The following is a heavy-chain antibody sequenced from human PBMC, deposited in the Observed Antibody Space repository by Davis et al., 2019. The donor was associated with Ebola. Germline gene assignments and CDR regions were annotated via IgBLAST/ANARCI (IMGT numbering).Heavy chain of an antibody. CDR1: GFTFSSCA. V-gene: IGHV3-23*01. CDR3: AKDIYYDFWSTYSQKDAFDF. D-gene: IGHD3-3*01. CDR2: ISGVGENT. Sequence: PGGSLRLSCEASGFTFSSCAMSWVRQAPGKGLEWVSTISGVGENTYYAGSVKGRFTISRDNSKRSLYLRLDNLRAEDTAVYYCAKDIYYDFWSTYSQKDAFDFWGQGTMVTVSS. J-gene: IGHJ3*01.